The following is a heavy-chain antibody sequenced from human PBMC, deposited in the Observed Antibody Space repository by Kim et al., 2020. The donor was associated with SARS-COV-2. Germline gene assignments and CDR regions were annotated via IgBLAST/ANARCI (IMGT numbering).Heavy chain of an antibody. Sequence: GGSLRLSCAASGFSISTYRMNWVRQAPGKGLEWISFISRGSNNKFYADSVKGRFTVSRDNGQNLLFLQMNSLRDEDTAVYYCARAAYFVSDIFTASDHWGQGILVTVSS. CDR2: ISRGSNNK. D-gene: IGHD3-9*01. CDR3: ARAAYFVSDIFTASDH. J-gene: IGHJ4*02. CDR1: GFSISTYR. V-gene: IGHV3-48*02.